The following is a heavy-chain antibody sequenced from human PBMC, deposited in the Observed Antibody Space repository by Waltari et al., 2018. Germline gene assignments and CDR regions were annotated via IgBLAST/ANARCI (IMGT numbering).Heavy chain of an antibody. Sequence: EVQVVESGGGLVQPGGSLRLSCAASGFTFSSSWMTWVRQAPGKGRGWVAKIKTDGRRTYYVDSGKGRFTISRDNTKNSLYLQMSSLRAEDTAVYYCAIGGVETSWYWRYWGQGTLVTVSS. CDR3: AIGGVETSWYWRY. V-gene: IGHV3-7*01. D-gene: IGHD6-13*01. J-gene: IGHJ4*02. CDR1: GFTFSSSW. CDR2: IKTDGRRT.